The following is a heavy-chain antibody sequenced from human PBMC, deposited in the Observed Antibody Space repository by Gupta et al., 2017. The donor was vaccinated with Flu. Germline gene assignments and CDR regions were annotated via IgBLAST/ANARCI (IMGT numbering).Heavy chain of an antibody. J-gene: IGHJ4*02. D-gene: IGHD3-22*01. CDR2: INHSGST. Sequence: QVQLQQWGAGLLKPSETLSLPCAVYGGSFSGYYWSWIRQPPGKGLEWLGEINHSGSTNYNPSLKSRVTISVDTSKNQFSLKLSSVTAADTAVYYCARLNNPRRNSKPLLPRDYYDSSGDRAKGMYYFDYWGQGTLVTVSS. CDR1: GGSFSGYY. CDR3: ARLNNPRRNSKPLLPRDYYDSSGDRAKGMYYFDY. V-gene: IGHV4-34*01.